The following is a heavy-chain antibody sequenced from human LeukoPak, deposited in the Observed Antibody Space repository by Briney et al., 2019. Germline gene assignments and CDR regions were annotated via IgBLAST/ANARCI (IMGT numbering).Heavy chain of an antibody. V-gene: IGHV4-39*07. Sequence: SETLSLTCTVSGGSISNNNYYWGWIRQPPRKGLEWIGEINHSGSTNYNPSLKSRVTISVDTSKNQFSLKLSSVTAADTAVYYCAGLAARPRREVYYYYYMDVWGKGTTVTVSS. CDR1: GGSISNNNYY. D-gene: IGHD6-6*01. CDR3: AGLAARPRREVYYYYYMDV. CDR2: INHSGST. J-gene: IGHJ6*03.